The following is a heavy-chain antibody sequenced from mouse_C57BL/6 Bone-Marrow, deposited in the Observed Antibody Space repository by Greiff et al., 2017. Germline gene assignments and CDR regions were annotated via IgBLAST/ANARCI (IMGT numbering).Heavy chain of an antibody. Sequence: QVQLQQSGAELVMPGASVKLSCKASGYTFTSYWMHWVKQRPGQGLEWIGEIDPSDSYTNYNQKFKGKSTLTVDKSSSTAYMQLSSLTSEDSAVYYCARGFITTVVDHWGQGTTRTVSS. CDR2: IDPSDSYT. J-gene: IGHJ2*01. CDR3: ARGFITTVVDH. CDR1: GYTFTSYW. V-gene: IGHV1-69*01. D-gene: IGHD1-1*01.